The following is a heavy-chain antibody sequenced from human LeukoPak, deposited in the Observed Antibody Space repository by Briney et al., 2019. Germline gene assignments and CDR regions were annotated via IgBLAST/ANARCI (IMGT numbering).Heavy chain of an antibody. V-gene: IGHV3-48*03. D-gene: IGHD6-19*01. CDR3: ARAVAVRFDY. CDR2: ISSSGSTI. Sequence: GGSLRLSCAASGFTFSSYEMNWVRQAPGKGLEWVSYISSSGSTIYYADSVKGRFTISRDNAKNSLYLQMNSLRAEDTAVYYCARAVAVRFDYWGKGTLVTVSS. J-gene: IGHJ4*01. CDR1: GFTFSSYE.